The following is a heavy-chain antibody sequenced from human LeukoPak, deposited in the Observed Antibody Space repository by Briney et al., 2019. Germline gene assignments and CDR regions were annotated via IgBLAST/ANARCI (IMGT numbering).Heavy chain of an antibody. D-gene: IGHD1-7*01. CDR3: AKDPLNWNYVQDY. Sequence: TGGSLRLSCAASGFTFSNYVMSWVRQAPGKGLEWVSYINHNGEMIFYPDFVKGRFTISRDNAKNSLYLQMNSLRDEDTAVYYCAKDPLNWNYVQDYWGQGTLVTVSS. CDR2: INHNGEMI. V-gene: IGHV3-48*02. CDR1: GFTFSNYV. J-gene: IGHJ4*02.